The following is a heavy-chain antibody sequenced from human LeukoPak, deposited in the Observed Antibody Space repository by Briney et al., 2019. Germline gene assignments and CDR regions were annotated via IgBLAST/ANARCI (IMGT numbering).Heavy chain of an antibody. D-gene: IGHD3-10*01. Sequence: PSETLSLTCAVSGGSISSGGYSWSWIRQPPGKGLEWIGYIYHSGSTYYNPSLKSRVTISVDRSKNQFSLKPSSVTAADTAVYYCARARSGSYYDYWGQGTLVTVSS. CDR1: GGSISSGGYS. V-gene: IGHV4-30-2*01. CDR3: ARARSGSYYDY. CDR2: IYHSGST. J-gene: IGHJ4*02.